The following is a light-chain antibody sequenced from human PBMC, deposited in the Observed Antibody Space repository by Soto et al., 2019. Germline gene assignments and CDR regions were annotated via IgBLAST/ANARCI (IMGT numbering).Light chain of an antibody. Sequence: EIVMTQSPATLSVSPGERATLSCRASQSVSSNLAWYQQKPGQAPRLLMYGASTRATGIPARFSGSGSGTEFTLTISSLQSEDVAVYFCQQYYNWPPYTFGQGTKLEIK. CDR1: QSVSSN. CDR2: GAS. CDR3: QQYYNWPPYT. V-gene: IGKV3-15*01. J-gene: IGKJ2*01.